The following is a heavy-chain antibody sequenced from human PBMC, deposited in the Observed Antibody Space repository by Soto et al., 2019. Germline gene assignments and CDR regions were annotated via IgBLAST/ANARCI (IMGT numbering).Heavy chain of an antibody. CDR3: ARPHYSGWFLFTS. V-gene: IGHV1-8*01. J-gene: IGHJ5*02. D-gene: IGHD6-19*01. CDR2: MNPNSGTT. Sequence: QVQLVQSGAEVKKPGASVKVSCKASGYTFTSFDIHWVRQATGQGLEWMGWMNPNSGTTNYAQKFQDRVTMTRNTSISTAYMEVSSLRSDDTAIYYCARPHYSGWFLFTSWGQGTLVTVSS. CDR1: GYTFTSFD.